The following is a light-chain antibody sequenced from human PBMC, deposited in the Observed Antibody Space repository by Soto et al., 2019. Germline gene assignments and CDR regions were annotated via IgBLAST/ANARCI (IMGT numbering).Light chain of an antibody. J-gene: IGKJ4*01. CDR3: LQANTFPPTLT. V-gene: IGKV1D-12*01. Sequence: DIQMTQSPSSVSASVGDRVTITCRASQRFGGWLAWYQQKPGKAPKLLIFTASNLQSGVPSRFSGSGSGTDFTLTISSLQPEDFATYYCLQANTFPPTLTFGGGTRVEIK. CDR1: QRFGGW. CDR2: TAS.